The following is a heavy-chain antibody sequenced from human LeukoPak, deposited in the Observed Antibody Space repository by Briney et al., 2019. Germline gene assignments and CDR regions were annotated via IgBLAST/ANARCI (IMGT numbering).Heavy chain of an antibody. J-gene: IGHJ6*03. V-gene: IGHV1-69*06. CDR2: IIPIFGTA. Sequence: ASVKVSCKASGGTFSSYAISWVRQAPGQGLEWMGGIIPIFGTANYAQKFQGRVTITADKSTSTAYMELSSLRSEDTAVYYCARAQTTMAYYYYYYMDVWGKGTTVTVSS. CDR3: ARAQTTMAYYYYYYMDV. CDR1: GGTFSSYA. D-gene: IGHD5-18*01.